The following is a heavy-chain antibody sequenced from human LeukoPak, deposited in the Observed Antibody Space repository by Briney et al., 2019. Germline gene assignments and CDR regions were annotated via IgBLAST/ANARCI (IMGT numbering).Heavy chain of an antibody. CDR1: GYTFISYY. V-gene: IGHV1-46*01. CDR2: INPSSGNT. CDR3: ARHSLIGTTPFDY. D-gene: IGHD1-20*01. J-gene: IGHJ4*02. Sequence: GASVKVSCKASGYTFISYYIHWVRRAPGQGLEWMGLINPSSGNTPYAQQFQGRVTMTRDTSTSTVYMELSSLRSEDTAVYYCARHSLIGTTPFDYWGQGTLVTVPS.